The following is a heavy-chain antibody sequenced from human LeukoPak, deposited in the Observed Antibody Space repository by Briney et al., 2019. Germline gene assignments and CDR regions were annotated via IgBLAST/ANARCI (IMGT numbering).Heavy chain of an antibody. CDR3: ARGRPGYFESSGYYKHYYSYDVDV. D-gene: IGHD3-22*01. CDR2: INHSEST. J-gene: IGHJ6*02. Sequence: SSETLSLTCGVYGGSFSGYYWSWIRQPPGKGLEWVGEINHSESTNYNPSLKSRVTISLDTSKSQFFLKLSSVTAADTAVYYCARGRPGYFESSGYYKHYYSYDVDVWGQGTTVTVFS. CDR1: GGSFSGYY. V-gene: IGHV4-34*01.